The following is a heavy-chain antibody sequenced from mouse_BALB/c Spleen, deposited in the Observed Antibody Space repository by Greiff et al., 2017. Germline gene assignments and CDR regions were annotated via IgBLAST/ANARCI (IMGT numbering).Heavy chain of an antibody. J-gene: IGHJ4*01. CDR2: IYPSDSYT. CDR1: GYTFTSYW. CDR3: TRSPLLRDYYAMDY. V-gene: IGHV1-69*02. Sequence: QVQLQQSGAELVRPGASVKLSCKASGYTFTSYWINWVKQRPGQGLEWIGNIYPSDSYTNYNQKFKDKATLTVDKSSSTAYMQLSSPTSEDSAVYYCTRSPLLRDYYAMDYWGQGTSVTVSS. D-gene: IGHD1-1*01.